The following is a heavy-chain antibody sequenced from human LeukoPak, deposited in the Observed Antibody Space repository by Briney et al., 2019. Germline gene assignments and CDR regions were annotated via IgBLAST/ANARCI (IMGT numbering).Heavy chain of an antibody. CDR1: GFTFSSYS. CDR2: ISSSSTI. Sequence: GGSLRLSCAASGFTFSSYSMNWVRQAPGKGLEWVSYISSSSTIYYADSVKGRFTISRDNAKNSLYLQMNSLRAEDTAVYYCALTTSTIFGVVIGPFDYWGQGTLVTVSS. D-gene: IGHD3-3*01. V-gene: IGHV3-48*01. CDR3: ALTTSTIFGVVIGPFDY. J-gene: IGHJ4*02.